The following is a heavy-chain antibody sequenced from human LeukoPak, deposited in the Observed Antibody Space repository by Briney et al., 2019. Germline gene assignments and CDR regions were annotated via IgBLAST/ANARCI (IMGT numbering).Heavy chain of an antibody. V-gene: IGHV4-39*01. D-gene: IGHD6-19*01. CDR2: IYYSGTT. CDR3: AGGRSSVLGY. Sequence: KPSETLSLTCTVSGGSISSSTYYWGWIRQPRGKGLEWIGSIYYSGTTYYNPSLKSRVTISVDTSKNQFSLKLSSVAAADTAVYYCAGGRSSVLGYWGQGTLVTVSS. CDR1: GGSISSSTYY. J-gene: IGHJ4*02.